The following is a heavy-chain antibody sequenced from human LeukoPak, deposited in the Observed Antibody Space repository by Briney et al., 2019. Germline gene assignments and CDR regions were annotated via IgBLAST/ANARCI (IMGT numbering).Heavy chain of an antibody. CDR1: GFTFSDYW. D-gene: IGHD3-10*01. J-gene: IGHJ4*02. CDR3: ARGPPYGSRSDYLDS. V-gene: IGHV3-7*01. CDR2: IKKDGSEK. Sequence: GGSLRLSCAASGFTFSDYWMSWVRQAPGKGLEWVADIKKDGSEKNEVDSVKGRFTISRDNAKSSPYLQMNSLRGEDTAVYYCARGPPYGSRSDYLDSWGQGTLVTVSS.